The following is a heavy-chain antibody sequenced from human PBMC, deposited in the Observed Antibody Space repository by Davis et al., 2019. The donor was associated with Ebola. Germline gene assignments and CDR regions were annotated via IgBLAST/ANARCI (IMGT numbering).Heavy chain of an antibody. CDR2: ISSSGDST. V-gene: IGHV3-23*01. CDR1: GFTFSSYA. Sequence: GESLKISCAASGFTFSSYAMSWVRQAPGKGLEWVSAISSSGDSTYYADSVKGRFTISRDNAENSLYLQMNTLRAEDTALYYCARVKAGWYFDSWGQGTLVTVSS. CDR3: ARVKAGWYFDS. D-gene: IGHD2-15*01. J-gene: IGHJ4*02.